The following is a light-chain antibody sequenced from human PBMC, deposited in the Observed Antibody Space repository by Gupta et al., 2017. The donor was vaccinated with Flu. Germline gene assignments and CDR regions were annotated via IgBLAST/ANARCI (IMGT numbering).Light chain of an antibody. CDR1: TSNIGHNA. CDR2: GDN. Sequence: SVLTQPPSAPGTPGQRVTVSCSGRTSNIGHNAVNWYQQIPVTAPKLLIYGDNRRPSGVPDRFSGSKSGTSASLAVSGLQSEDEADYYCSVWDDSLNGPAFGGGTKLTVL. V-gene: IGLV1-44*01. CDR3: SVWDDSLNGPA. J-gene: IGLJ3*02.